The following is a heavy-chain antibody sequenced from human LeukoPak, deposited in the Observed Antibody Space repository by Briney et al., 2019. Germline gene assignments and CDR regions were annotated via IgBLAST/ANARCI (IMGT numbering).Heavy chain of an antibody. D-gene: IGHD6-19*01. V-gene: IGHV3-9*01. Sequence: GGSLRLSCATSGFTFDDYAMHWVRQAPGKGLEWVSGISWNSGSIGYADSVKGRFTISRDNAKNSLYLQMNSLRAEDTALYYCAKVSAVAATDYFDYWGQGTLVTVSS. CDR1: GFTFDDYA. CDR2: ISWNSGSI. CDR3: AKVSAVAATDYFDY. J-gene: IGHJ4*02.